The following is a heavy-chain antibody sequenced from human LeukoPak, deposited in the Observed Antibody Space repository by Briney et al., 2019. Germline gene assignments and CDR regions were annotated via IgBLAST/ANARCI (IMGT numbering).Heavy chain of an antibody. CDR1: GYTFTGYY. CDR3: ARRQGCSSTACPPDY. D-gene: IGHD2-2*01. V-gene: IGHV1-2*02. Sequence: ASVKVSCKASGYTFTGYYMHWVRQAPGQGLEWMGWINPNSGGTNYAQKFQGRVTMTRDKSISTAYLQWSSLKASDTATYYCARRQGCSSTACPPDYWGQGTLVTVSS. CDR2: INPNSGGT. J-gene: IGHJ4*02.